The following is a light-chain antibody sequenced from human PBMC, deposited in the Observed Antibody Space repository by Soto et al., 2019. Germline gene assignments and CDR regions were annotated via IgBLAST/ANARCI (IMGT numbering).Light chain of an antibody. J-gene: IGKJ2*01. CDR1: QSVSSN. CDR3: QQYNNWPMYT. V-gene: IGKV3D-15*01. Sequence: DIVMTQSPATLSVSPGEGATLSCRASQSVSSNLAWYQHKPGQAPRLLIYGASTRATGIPARFSGSRSGTEFNLTISSLQSEDFAVYYCQQYNNWPMYTLGQGTKLEI. CDR2: GAS.